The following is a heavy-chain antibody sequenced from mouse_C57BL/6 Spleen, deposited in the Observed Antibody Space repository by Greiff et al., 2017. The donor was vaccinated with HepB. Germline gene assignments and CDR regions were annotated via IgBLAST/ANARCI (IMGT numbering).Heavy chain of an antibody. CDR2: IYPRSGNT. D-gene: IGHD2-4*01. CDR3: ARDYDGAWFAY. V-gene: IGHV1-81*01. CDR1: GYTFTSYG. J-gene: IGHJ3*01. Sequence: VKLQESGAELARPGASVKLSCKASGYTFTSYGISWVKQRTGQGLEWIGEIYPRSGNTYYNEKFKGKATLTADKSSSTAYMELRSLTSEDSAVYFCARDYDGAWFAYWGQGTLVTVSA.